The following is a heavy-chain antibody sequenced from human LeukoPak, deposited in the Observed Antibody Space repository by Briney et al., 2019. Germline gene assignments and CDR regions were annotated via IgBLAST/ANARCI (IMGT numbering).Heavy chain of an antibody. J-gene: IGHJ5*02. D-gene: IGHD4-17*01. CDR1: GGSISSGSYY. Sequence: PSETLSLTCTVSGGSISSGSYYWSWIRQPAGKGLEWIGRIYTSGSTNYNPSLKSRVTISVDTSKNQFSLKLSSVTAADTAVYYCARDTAGGLRGWFDPWGQGTLVTVSS. V-gene: IGHV4-61*02. CDR3: ARDTAGGLRGWFDP. CDR2: IYTSGST.